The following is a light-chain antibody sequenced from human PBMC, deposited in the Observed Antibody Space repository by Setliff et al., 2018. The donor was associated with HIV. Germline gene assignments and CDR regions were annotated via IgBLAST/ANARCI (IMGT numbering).Light chain of an antibody. CDR2: RND. CDR1: NSNIGSNY. CDR3: AAWDDSLGGYV. V-gene: IGLV1-47*01. J-gene: IGLJ1*01. Sequence: QSVLTQPPSASGTPGQRVTISCSGGNSNIGSNYVYWYQQLPGTAPKLLIYRNDQRPSGVPDRFSGSKSGTSAFLAISGLRSEDEADYYCAAWDDSLGGYVFGTGTKVTVL.